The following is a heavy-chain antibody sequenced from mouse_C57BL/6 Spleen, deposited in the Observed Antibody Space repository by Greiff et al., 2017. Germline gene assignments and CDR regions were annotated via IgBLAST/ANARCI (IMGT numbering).Heavy chain of an antibody. J-gene: IGHJ3*01. CDR2: IYPGDGDT. D-gene: IGHD1-1*01. CDR1: GYAFSSSW. V-gene: IGHV1-82*01. Sequence: VQLQQSGPELVKPGASVKISCKASGYAFSSSWMNWVKQRPGKGLEWIGRIYPGDGDTNYNGKFKGKATLTADKSSSTAYMQLSSLTSEDSAVYFCARSKFITTPGFAYWGQGTLVTVSA. CDR3: ARSKFITTPGFAY.